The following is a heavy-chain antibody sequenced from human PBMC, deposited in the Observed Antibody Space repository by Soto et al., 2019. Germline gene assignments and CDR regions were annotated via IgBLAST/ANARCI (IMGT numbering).Heavy chain of an antibody. D-gene: IGHD2-21*02. CDR1: GASIRSTDYY. V-gene: IGHV4-30-4*01. Sequence: SETLSLTCTVSGASIRSTDYYWSWIRQAPGEGLEWIGYVYYTGSTYYNPSLMSRLTISVDTSKNQFSLKLTSVTAAETAVYYCVRTARQGAVAPHWFDRWGQGTQVTVSS. CDR2: VYYTGST. CDR3: VRTARQGAVAPHWFDR. J-gene: IGHJ5*02.